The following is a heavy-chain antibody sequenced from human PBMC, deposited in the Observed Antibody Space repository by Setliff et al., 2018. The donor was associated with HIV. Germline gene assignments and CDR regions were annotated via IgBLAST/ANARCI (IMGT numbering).Heavy chain of an antibody. D-gene: IGHD1-26*01. CDR3: ARARNKWGTFDY. V-gene: IGHV1-69*13. J-gene: IGHJ4*01. Sequence: SVKVSCKASGGSFSSYSISWMRQAPGQGLEWVGGIIPIFGTVNYAQRFQGRVTISADGSTSSAYMELNSLRSEDTAVYYCARARNKWGTFDYWGQGTLVTVSS. CDR1: GGSFSSYS. CDR2: IIPIFGTV.